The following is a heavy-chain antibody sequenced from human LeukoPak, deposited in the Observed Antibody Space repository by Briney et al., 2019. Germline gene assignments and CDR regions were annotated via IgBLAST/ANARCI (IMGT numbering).Heavy chain of an antibody. CDR2: IYTSGST. J-gene: IGHJ4*02. CDR1: GGSISSGSYY. Sequence: SETLSLTCTVSGGSISSGSYYWSWIRQPAGKGLEWIGRIYTSGSTNYNPSLKSRVTISVDTSKNQFSLKLSSVTAADTAVYYCARVPAWIQVYYFGYWGQGTLVTVSS. CDR3: ARVPAWIQVYYFGY. D-gene: IGHD5-18*01. V-gene: IGHV4-61*02.